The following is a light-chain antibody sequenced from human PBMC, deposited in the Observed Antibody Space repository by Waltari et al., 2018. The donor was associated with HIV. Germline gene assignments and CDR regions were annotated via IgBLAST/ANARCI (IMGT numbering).Light chain of an antibody. J-gene: IGKJ3*01. CDR2: AAS. CDR1: QGISSY. V-gene: IGKV1-9*01. CDR3: LQLNSYPHT. Sequence: DIQLTQSPSFLSASVGVRVTITCRASQGISSYLAWYQQKPGKAPKLLMYAASTWQSGVPERFSGSGSGTEFTLKISSLQPEDFATYYCLQLNSYPHTFGPGTKVEIK.